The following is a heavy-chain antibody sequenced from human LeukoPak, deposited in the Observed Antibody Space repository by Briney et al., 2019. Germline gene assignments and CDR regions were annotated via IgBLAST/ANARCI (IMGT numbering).Heavy chain of an antibody. CDR2: ISSSGSTI. D-gene: IGHD3-16*02. Sequence: GGSLRLSCAASGFTFSSYGMSWVRQAPGKGLEWVSYISSSGSTIYYADSVKGRFTISRDNAKNSLYLQMNSLRAEDTAVYYCARERVDDYVWGSYRYSFDYWGQGTLVTVSS. V-gene: IGHV3-48*04. CDR1: GFTFSSYG. J-gene: IGHJ4*02. CDR3: ARERVDDYVWGSYRYSFDY.